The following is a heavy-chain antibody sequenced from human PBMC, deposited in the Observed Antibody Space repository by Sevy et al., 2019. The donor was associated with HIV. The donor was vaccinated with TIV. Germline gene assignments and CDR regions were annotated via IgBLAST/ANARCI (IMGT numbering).Heavy chain of an antibody. CDR1: GFTFSDYY. Sequence: GGSLRLSCAASGFTFSDYYMNWVRQAPGKGLEWVSSISSRSSYIHYADTVRGRITISRDNAKNSLYLQMNSLRVDDTAVYFCARDVGCSSTSCLLYFDSWGQGALVTVSS. J-gene: IGHJ4*02. CDR3: ARDVGCSSTSCLLYFDS. CDR2: ISSRSSYI. D-gene: IGHD2-2*01. V-gene: IGHV3-21*01.